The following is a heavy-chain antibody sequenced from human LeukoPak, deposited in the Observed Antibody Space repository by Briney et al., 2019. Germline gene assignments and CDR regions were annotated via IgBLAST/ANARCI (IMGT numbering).Heavy chain of an antibody. CDR1: GGSISSYY. CDR3: ARGVGGRADFDY. D-gene: IGHD3-16*01. J-gene: IGHJ4*02. V-gene: IGHV4-4*09. CDR2: IYTSGST. Sequence: SETLSLTCTVSGGSISSYYWSWIRQPPGKGLEWIGYIYTSGSTNYNPSLKSRVTISVDTSKNQFSLKLSSVTAADTAVYYCARGVGGRADFDYWGQGTLVTVSS.